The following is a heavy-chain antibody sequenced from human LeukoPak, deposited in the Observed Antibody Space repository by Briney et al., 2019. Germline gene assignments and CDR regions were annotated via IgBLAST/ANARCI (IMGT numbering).Heavy chain of an antibody. D-gene: IGHD5-18*01. V-gene: IGHV4-34*01. CDR2: INHSGST. Sequence: SETLSLTCAVYGGSFSGYYWNWIRQPPGKGLEWIGEINHSGSTNYNPSLKSRVTISVDTSKNQFSLKLSSVTAADTAVYYCARCRGYSYGLGLGNWFDPWGQGTLVTVSS. CDR1: GGSFSGYY. J-gene: IGHJ5*02. CDR3: ARCRGYSYGLGLGNWFDP.